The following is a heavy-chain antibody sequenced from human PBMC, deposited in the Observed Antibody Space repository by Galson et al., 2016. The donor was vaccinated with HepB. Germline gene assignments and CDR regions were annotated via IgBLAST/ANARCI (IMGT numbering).Heavy chain of an antibody. CDR2: INPNSGDT. CDR1: GYTFNGYY. D-gene: IGHD3-22*01. CDR3: VRGKYYYDSSGYFAY. V-gene: IGHV1-2*06. J-gene: IGHJ4*02. Sequence: SVKVSCKASGYTFNGYYMHGVRQAPGQGLEWMGRINPNSGDTNYAQKFQGRVSMTRDSSISTAYMELTRLRSDDTAVYYCVRGKYYYDSSGYFAYWGQGTLVTISS.